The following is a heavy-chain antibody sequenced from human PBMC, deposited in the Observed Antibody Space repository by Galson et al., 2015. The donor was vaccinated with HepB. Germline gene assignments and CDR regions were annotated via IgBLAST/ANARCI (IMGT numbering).Heavy chain of an antibody. V-gene: IGHV3-21*01. CDR3: ARDESGTVAGGKSDY. J-gene: IGHJ4*02. CDR1: GFTFRSYS. CDR2: ITSTASHI. D-gene: IGHD6-19*01. Sequence: SLRLSCAASGFTFRSYSMYWVRQTPGEGLEWVSSITSTASHIYYADSVRGRFTVSRDNAKNSLHLQMNSLRAEDTAVYYCARDESGTVAGGKSDYWGQGTLVTVSS.